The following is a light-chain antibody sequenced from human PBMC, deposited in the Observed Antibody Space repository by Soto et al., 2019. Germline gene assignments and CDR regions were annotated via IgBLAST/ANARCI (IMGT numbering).Light chain of an antibody. CDR1: SSSIGSNS. V-gene: IGLV1-44*01. CDR2: TNS. J-gene: IGLJ1*01. CDR3: AAWDGSLNVDV. Sequence: QSVLTQPPSASGTPGQRVTISCSGSSSSIGSNSVNWYQQLPRTAPKVLIYTNSQRPSGVPDRFSGSKSGTSASLAISGLQSEDEADYYCAAWDGSLNVDVFGTGTKLTVL.